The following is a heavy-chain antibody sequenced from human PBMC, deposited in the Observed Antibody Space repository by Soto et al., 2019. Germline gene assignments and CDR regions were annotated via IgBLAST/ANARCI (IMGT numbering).Heavy chain of an antibody. Sequence: SETLSLTCTVSGGSISSYSWSWIRQPPGKGLEWIGYIYHSGSTYYNPSLKSRVTISVDRSKNQFSLKLSSVTAADTAVYYCARASTTVTTLDYWGQGTLVTVSS. V-gene: IGHV4-30-2*01. J-gene: IGHJ4*02. CDR1: GGSISSYS. CDR2: IYHSGST. CDR3: ARASTTVTTLDY. D-gene: IGHD4-17*01.